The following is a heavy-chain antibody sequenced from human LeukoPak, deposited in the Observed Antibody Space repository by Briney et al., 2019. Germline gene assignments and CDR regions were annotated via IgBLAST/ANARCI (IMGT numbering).Heavy chain of an antibody. CDR3: ARDPNGSGSLYYYYGMDV. CDR1: GFTFSSYS. CDR2: ISGSSSYI. V-gene: IGHV3-21*01. D-gene: IGHD3-10*01. J-gene: IGHJ6*02. Sequence: GGSLRLSCAASGFTFSSYSMNWVRQAPGKGLEWVSSISGSSSYIYYADSVKGRFTISRDNAKNSLYLQMNSLRAEDTAVYYCARDPNGSGSLYYYYGMDVWGQGTTVTVSS.